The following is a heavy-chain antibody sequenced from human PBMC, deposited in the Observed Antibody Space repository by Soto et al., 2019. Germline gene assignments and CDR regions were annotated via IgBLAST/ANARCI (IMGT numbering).Heavy chain of an antibody. Sequence: QVQLQESGPGLVKPSQTLSLTCTVSGGSISSGGYYWSWIRQHPGKGLEWIGYIYYSGSTYYNPSLTSRVTMSVDASKNQFSLKLRSATAAYTAVYYWARVGNYYDSSGYYPLDYWGQGSPVTVST. D-gene: IGHD3-22*01. V-gene: IGHV4-31*03. CDR2: IYYSGST. J-gene: IGHJ4*02. CDR3: ARVGNYYDSSGYYPLDY. CDR1: GGSISSGGYY.